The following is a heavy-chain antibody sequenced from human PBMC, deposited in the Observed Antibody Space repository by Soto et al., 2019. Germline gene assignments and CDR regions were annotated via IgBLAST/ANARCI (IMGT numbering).Heavy chain of an antibody. V-gene: IGHV3-30-3*01. CDR1: GFTFSSYA. J-gene: IGHJ4*02. CDR2: ISYDGSNK. Sequence: QVQLVESGGGVVQPGRSLRLSCAASGFTFSSYAMHWVRQAPGKGLEWVADISYDGSNKYYADSVKGRFTISRDNSKNTRYLQMNSLRAEDTAVYYCARAPIQLWPFDYWGQGTLVTVSS. D-gene: IGHD5-18*01. CDR3: ARAPIQLWPFDY.